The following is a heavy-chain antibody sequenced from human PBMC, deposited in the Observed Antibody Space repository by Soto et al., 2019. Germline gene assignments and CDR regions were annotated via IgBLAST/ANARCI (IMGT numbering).Heavy chain of an antibody. CDR3: VGYYGSGSYPNNWFDP. D-gene: IGHD3-10*01. CDR1: GGTFSSYT. Sequence: QVQLVQSGAEVTKPGSSVKVSCKASGGTFSSYTISWVRQAPGQGLEWMGRIIPILGIANYAQKFQVRVTITADKSTSTAYMELRSLRSDDTAVYYCVGYYGSGSYPNNWFDPWGQGTLVTVSS. V-gene: IGHV1-69*02. J-gene: IGHJ5*02. CDR2: IIPILGIA.